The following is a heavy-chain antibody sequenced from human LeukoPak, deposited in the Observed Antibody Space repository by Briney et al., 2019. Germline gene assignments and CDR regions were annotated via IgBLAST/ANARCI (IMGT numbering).Heavy chain of an antibody. Sequence: SETLSLICTVSGGSINSYYWSWIRQPPGKGLEWIGYIYYSGSTNYNPALKSRVTISVDTSKNQFSLKLSSVTAADTAVYFCAGGYISSSSWSQGTLVTVSS. CDR1: GGSINSYY. CDR2: IYYSGST. V-gene: IGHV4-59*01. J-gene: IGHJ4*02. CDR3: AGGYISSSS. D-gene: IGHD6-13*01.